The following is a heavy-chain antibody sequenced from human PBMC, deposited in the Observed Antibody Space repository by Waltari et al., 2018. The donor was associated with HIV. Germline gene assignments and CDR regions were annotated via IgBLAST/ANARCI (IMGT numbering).Heavy chain of an antibody. CDR2: ILLIFGTP. CDR1: RDTFRRPA. J-gene: IGHJ4*02. CDR3: ATNIWSEEYRFDY. V-gene: IGHV1-69*01. D-gene: IGHD3-9*01. Sequence: QVQLVQSGAEVKRPGSSVKVSCTTSRDTFRRPAINWVRQAPGQGLEWMGGILLIFGTPTYAQNFQGRITITADESTSTAFMELTRLTFDDTAVYYCATNIWSEEYRFDYWGQGTPVTVSS.